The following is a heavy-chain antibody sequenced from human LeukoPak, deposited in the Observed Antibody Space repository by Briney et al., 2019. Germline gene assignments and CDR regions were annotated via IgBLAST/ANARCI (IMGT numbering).Heavy chain of an antibody. CDR3: ARAPFYGDYVNAFDI. V-gene: IGHV4-34*01. CDR1: GGSFRGYY. D-gene: IGHD4-17*01. Sequence: PTETLSLTCAVYGGSFRGYYWSWIRQPPGKGLEWIGEINHSGSTNYNPSLKSRVTISVDTSKNQFSLKLSSVTAADTAVYYCARAPFYGDYVNAFDIWGQGTMVTVSS. CDR2: INHSGST. J-gene: IGHJ3*02.